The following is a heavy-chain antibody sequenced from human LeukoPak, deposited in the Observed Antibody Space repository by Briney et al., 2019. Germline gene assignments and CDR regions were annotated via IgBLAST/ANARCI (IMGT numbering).Heavy chain of an antibody. Sequence: GGSLRLSCAASGFTFSSYSMNWVRQAPGKGLEWVSSISSSNSYIYYADSVKGRFTISRDNAKNSLYLQMNSLRAEDTAVYYCARDRLVTVFDYWGQGTLVTVSS. CDR2: ISSSNSYI. V-gene: IGHV3-21*01. CDR1: GFTFSSYS. D-gene: IGHD4-23*01. CDR3: ARDRLVTVFDY. J-gene: IGHJ4*02.